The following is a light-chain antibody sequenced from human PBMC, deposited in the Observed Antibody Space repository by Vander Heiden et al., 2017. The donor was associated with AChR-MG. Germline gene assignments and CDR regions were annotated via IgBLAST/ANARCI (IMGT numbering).Light chain of an antibody. V-gene: IGKV3-15*01. J-gene: IGKJ1*01. CDR1: QSVSSN. CDR2: GAS. CDR3: QQYNNWPPWT. Sequence: EIVMTQSPATLSVSTGERATLACRASQSVSSNLAWYQQKPGQAPRLLIYGASTRATGIPARFSGRGYGTEFTLTMSSLQSEDFAVYYCQQYNNWPPWTFGPETNAGIK.